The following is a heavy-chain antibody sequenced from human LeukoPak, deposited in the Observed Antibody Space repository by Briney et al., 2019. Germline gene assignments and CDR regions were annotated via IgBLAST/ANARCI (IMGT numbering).Heavy chain of an antibody. CDR3: ATVWFGELYLDY. J-gene: IGHJ4*02. D-gene: IGHD3-10*01. CDR2: IYYSGST. Sequence: SETLSLTCTVSGGSISSYYWSWIRQPPGKGLEWIGYIYYSGSTYYNPSLKSRVTISVDTSKNQFSLKLSSVTAADTAVYYCATVWFGELYLDYWGQGTLVTVSS. V-gene: IGHV4-59*04. CDR1: GGSISSYY.